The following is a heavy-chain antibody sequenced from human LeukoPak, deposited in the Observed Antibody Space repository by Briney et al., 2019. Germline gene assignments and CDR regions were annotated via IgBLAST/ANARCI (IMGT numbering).Heavy chain of an antibody. J-gene: IGHJ4*02. Sequence: PSETLSLTCTVSGGSISSYYWSWIRQPPGKGLERIGYIYYSGSTNYNPSLKSRVTISVDTSKNQFSLKLSSVTAADTAVYYCARQGNGYNSPLGYWGQGTLVTVSS. CDR1: GGSISSYY. D-gene: IGHD5-24*01. CDR3: ARQGNGYNSPLGY. V-gene: IGHV4-59*08. CDR2: IYYSGST.